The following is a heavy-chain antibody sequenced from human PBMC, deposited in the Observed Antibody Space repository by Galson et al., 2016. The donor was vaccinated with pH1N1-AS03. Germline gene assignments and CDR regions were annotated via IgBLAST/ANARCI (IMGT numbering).Heavy chain of an antibody. CDR2: ISSSSSTI. CDR3: ARTHHGDYAYYGMDV. Sequence: SLRLSCAASGLTVSTNYMSWVRQAPGKGLEWVSYISSSSSTIYYVDSVKGRFTISRDNAKSSLYLQMHSLRAEDTAVYYCARTHHGDYAYYGMDVWGQGTTVTVSS. V-gene: IGHV3-48*01. CDR1: GLTVSTNY. J-gene: IGHJ6*02. D-gene: IGHD4-17*01.